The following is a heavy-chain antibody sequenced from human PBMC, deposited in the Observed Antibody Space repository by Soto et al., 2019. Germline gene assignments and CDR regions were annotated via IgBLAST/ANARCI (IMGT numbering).Heavy chain of an antibody. CDR3: ASGQPGYRDSWCDN. V-gene: IGHV3-74*01. CDR1: GFTFSSYW. CDR2: INSDGTST. J-gene: IGHJ4*02. D-gene: IGHD6-13*01. Sequence: EVQLVESGGGLVQPGGSLRLSCVASGFTFSSYWMHWVRQVPGKGLVWVSRINSDGTSTYYADSVKGRFSISRDNAKNTRHLQMNSMIVEDTAVYYCASGQPGYRDSWCDNWGQGTLVTVSS.